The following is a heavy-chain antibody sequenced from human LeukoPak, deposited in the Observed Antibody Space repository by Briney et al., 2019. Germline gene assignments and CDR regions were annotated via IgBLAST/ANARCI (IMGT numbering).Heavy chain of an antibody. CDR1: GFTFRNYV. Sequence: GGSLRLSCAASGFTFRNYVIHWVRQAPGKGLEWVAVTSSDLNVKLYADSVKGRFTISRDNSRSTLYLQMNSPRPEDTAIYYCARGGYYGSGSPPSLYFDYWGQGTLVTVSS. CDR3: ARGGYYGSGSPPSLYFDY. J-gene: IGHJ4*02. D-gene: IGHD3-10*01. CDR2: TSSDLNVK. V-gene: IGHV3-30-3*01.